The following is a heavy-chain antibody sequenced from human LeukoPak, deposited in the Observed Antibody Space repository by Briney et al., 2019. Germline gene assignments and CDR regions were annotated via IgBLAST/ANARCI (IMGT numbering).Heavy chain of an antibody. CDR2: FDPEDGET. CDR3: ASNRAPGAPGAAAGGEPFDY. Sequence: ASVKVSCKVCGYTLTELSMHWVRQDPGKGLEWMGCFDPEDGETIYAQKFQGRVTITADKSTSTAYMELSSLRSEDTAVYYCASNRAPGAPGAAAGGEPFDYWGQGTLVTVSS. V-gene: IGHV1-24*01. D-gene: IGHD6-13*01. CDR1: GYTLTELS. J-gene: IGHJ4*02.